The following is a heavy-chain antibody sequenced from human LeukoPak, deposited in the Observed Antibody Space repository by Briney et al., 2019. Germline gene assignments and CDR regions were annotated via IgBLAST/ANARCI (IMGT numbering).Heavy chain of an antibody. CDR2: IFYSVIT. D-gene: IGHD5-24*01. CDR1: GGSISRYY. V-gene: IGHV4-59*07. J-gene: IGHJ4*02. CDR3: ARGWAYFDC. Sequence: SDTLSLTCTLAGGSISRYYWSWIRQPPGKGLEWIGYIFYSVITNYNPSLKSQVTISLDTSKDQFSLKLSSVTAADTAVYYCARGWAYFDCWGQGTLVTVSS.